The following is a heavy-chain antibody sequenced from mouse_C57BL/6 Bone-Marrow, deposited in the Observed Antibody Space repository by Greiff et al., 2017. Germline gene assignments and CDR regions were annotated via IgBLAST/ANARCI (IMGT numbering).Heavy chain of an antibody. CDR1: GFSLSTFGMG. CDR2: IWWDDDK. CDR3: ARMKYYYGSSYWYFDV. V-gene: IGHV8-8*01. Sequence: QVTLKVSGPGILQPSQTLSLTCSFSGFSLSTFGMGVGWIRQPSGKGLEWLAHIWWDDDKYYNPALKSRLTISKDTSKNQVFLKIANVDTADTATYYCARMKYYYGSSYWYFDVWGTGTTVTVSS. D-gene: IGHD1-1*01. J-gene: IGHJ1*03.